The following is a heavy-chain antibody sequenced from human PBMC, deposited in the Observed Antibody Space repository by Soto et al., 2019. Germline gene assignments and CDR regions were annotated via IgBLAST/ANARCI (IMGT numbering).Heavy chain of an antibody. CDR2: IYYSGST. V-gene: IGHV4-30-4*01. CDR3: ARAPPEMSPSFDY. CDR1: GGSISSGDYY. J-gene: IGHJ4*02. Sequence: QVQLQESGPGLVKPSQTLSLTCTVSGGSISSGDYYWSWIRQPPGKGLEWIGYIYYSGSTYYNPSLTTRVPIPVDSSKIQFSLQLRSVPAADPAVYYCARAPPEMSPSFDYWGQGTLVTVSS.